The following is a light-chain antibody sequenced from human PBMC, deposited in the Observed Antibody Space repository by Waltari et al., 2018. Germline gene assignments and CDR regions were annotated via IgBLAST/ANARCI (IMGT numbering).Light chain of an antibody. Sequence: QSALTQPPSASGSPGQSVTISCTGTSSDIGGYNFVSWYQPLPGKAPKLIIYEVTKRPPGVPVRFSGSKSGNTASLIVSGLQADDEADYFCGSFGGTNNFVVFGGGTRLTVL. CDR1: SSDIGGYNF. CDR3: GSFGGTNNFVV. V-gene: IGLV2-8*01. J-gene: IGLJ2*01. CDR2: EVT.